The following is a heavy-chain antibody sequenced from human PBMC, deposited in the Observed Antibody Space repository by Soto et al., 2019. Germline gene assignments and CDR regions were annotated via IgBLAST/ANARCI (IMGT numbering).Heavy chain of an antibody. D-gene: IGHD4-17*01. Sequence: QVQLVQSGAEVKKPGASVKVSCKASGYTFTSYGISWVRQAPGQGLEWMGWISAYNGNTNYAQKLQGRVTMTTDTTTSTADMELRSLRSDDTAVYYCERDSDGDSTWDYCGQGTLVTVSS. CDR1: GYTFTSYG. V-gene: IGHV1-18*04. J-gene: IGHJ4*02. CDR3: ERDSDGDSTWDY. CDR2: ISAYNGNT.